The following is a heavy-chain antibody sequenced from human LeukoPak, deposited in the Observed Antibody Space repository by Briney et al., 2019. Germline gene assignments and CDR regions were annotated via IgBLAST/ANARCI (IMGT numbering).Heavy chain of an antibody. CDR2: ISTNGRNT. Sequence: PGGSLRLSCGASGFTFSTYAMHWVRQAPGKGLECVSAISTNGRNTHYADSVKGRFTISRDNAKNSLYLQMNSLRAEDTAVYYCARDRYESSGWYGIYYYHYMDAWGKGTTVTVSS. CDR3: ARDRYESSGWYGIYYYHYMDA. J-gene: IGHJ6*03. V-gene: IGHV3-64*02. CDR1: GFTFSTYA. D-gene: IGHD6-19*01.